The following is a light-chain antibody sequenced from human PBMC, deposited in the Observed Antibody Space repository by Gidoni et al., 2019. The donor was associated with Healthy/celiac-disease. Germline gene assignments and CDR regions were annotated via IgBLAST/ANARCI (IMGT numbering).Light chain of an antibody. CDR2: YAS. J-gene: IGKJ2*01. Sequence: EIVLTQSPDFQSVTPKEKVTITCRASQSIGSSLHWYQQKPDQSPKLLIKYASQSFSGVPSLSGSGSGTDFTLTINSLEAEDAATYYCHQSGSLPYTFGQGTKLEIK. V-gene: IGKV6-21*01. CDR3: HQSGSLPYT. CDR1: QSIGSS.